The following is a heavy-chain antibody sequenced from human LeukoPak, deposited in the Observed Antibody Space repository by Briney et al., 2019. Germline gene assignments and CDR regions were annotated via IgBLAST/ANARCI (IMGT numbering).Heavy chain of an antibody. V-gene: IGHV4-59*01. CDR3: ASGYSATYGRFDY. J-gene: IGHJ4*02. D-gene: IGHD5-12*01. CDR2: IYYSGST. Sequence: KSSETLSLTCTVSRGSISSYYWSWIRRPPGKGLEWIGNIYYSGSTNYNPSLQSRVTMSVDTSKNQFSLRLSSVTAADTAVYYCASGYSATYGRFDYWGQGTLVTVSS. CDR1: RGSISSYY.